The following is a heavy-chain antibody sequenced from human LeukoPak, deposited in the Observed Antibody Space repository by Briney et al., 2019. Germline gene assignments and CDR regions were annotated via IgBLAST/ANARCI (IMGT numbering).Heavy chain of an antibody. CDR2: INAGNGNT. J-gene: IGHJ4*02. V-gene: IGHV1-3*01. Sequence: VASVKVSCKASGYAFTSYAMHSGREAPEQRLEWMGWINAGNGNTKYSQKFQGRVTITRDTSASTAYMELSSLRSEDTAVYYCARGVGYCSSTSCYGGEDYWGQGTLVTVSS. CDR1: GYAFTSYA. CDR3: ARGVGYCSSTSCYGGEDY. D-gene: IGHD2-2*01.